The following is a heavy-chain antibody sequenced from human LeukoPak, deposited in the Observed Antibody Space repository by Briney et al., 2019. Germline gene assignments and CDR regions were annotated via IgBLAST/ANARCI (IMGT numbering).Heavy chain of an antibody. J-gene: IGHJ6*03. D-gene: IGHD5-12*01. V-gene: IGHV4-39*07. CDR3: ARALIVATTTYYYYYMDV. CDR2: IYYSGNT. Sequence: SETLSLTCAVSGVSISSSNSYWGWIRQPPGKGLEWIGSIYYSGNTYYNASLKSRVTISVDTSKNQFSLKLSSVTAADTAVYYCARALIVATTTYYYYYMDVWGKGTTVTVSS. CDR1: GVSISSSNSY.